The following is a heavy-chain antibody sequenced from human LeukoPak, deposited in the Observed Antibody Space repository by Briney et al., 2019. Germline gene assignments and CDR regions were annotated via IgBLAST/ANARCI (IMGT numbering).Heavy chain of an antibody. J-gene: IGHJ4*02. CDR2: ISYSGNT. D-gene: IGHD1-26*01. Sequence: SETLSLTCTVSGGSISSSTFYWGWLRQPPGKGLQWIGSISYSGNTHYSPSLKSRVAISVDTSKTQFSLKLSSVTAADTAVYYCARQGGVGATGFDDCWGQGTLVTVSS. CDR3: ARQGGVGATGFDDC. V-gene: IGHV4-39*01. CDR1: GGSISSSTFY.